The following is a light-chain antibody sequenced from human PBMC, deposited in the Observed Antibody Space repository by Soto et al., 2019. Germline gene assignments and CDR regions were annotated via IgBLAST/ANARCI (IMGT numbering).Light chain of an antibody. CDR3: SSYTSSSTWV. CDR1: SIDVGGYNY. Sequence: QSALTQPASVSGSPGQSITISCTGTSIDVGGYNYVSWYQQHPGKAPKLMIYEVSNRPSGVSNRFSGSKSGNTASLTISGLQAEDDADYYCSSYTSSSTWVFGGGTKPTVL. CDR2: EVS. V-gene: IGLV2-14*01. J-gene: IGLJ3*02.